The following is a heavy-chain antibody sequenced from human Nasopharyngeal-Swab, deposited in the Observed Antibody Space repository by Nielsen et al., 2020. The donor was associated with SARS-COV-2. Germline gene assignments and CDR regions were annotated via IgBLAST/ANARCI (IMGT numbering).Heavy chain of an antibody. CDR1: GFTFSSYS. Sequence: GEFLKISCAASGFTFSSYSMNWVRQAPGKGLEWVSSISSSSSYIYYADSVKGRFTISRDNAKNSLYLQMNSLRAEDTAVYYCAREEMVGQWLERGYWGQGTLVTVSS. V-gene: IGHV3-21*01. CDR3: AREEMVGQWLERGY. J-gene: IGHJ4*02. CDR2: ISSSSSYI. D-gene: IGHD6-19*01.